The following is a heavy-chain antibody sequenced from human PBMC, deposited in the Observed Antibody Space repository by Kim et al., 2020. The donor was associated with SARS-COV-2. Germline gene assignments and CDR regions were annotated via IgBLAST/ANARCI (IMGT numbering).Heavy chain of an antibody. D-gene: IGHD6-13*01. Sequence: GGSLRLSCAASGFTFINYWMRWVRQAPGKGLEWVANIKQHAREPHYADSVKPRLPISRDNATHPLSLHMNSLRAADTAVYYCGRGVRPSSTCYYSYAM. V-gene: IGHV3-7*03. J-gene: IGHJ6*03. CDR1: GFTFINYW. CDR2: IKQHAREP. CDR3: GRGVRPSSTCYYSYAM.